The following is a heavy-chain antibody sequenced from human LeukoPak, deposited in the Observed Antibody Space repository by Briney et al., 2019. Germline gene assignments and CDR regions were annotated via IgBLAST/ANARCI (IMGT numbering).Heavy chain of an antibody. Sequence: SETLSLTCSVSDYSISSGYYWGWVQQPPGKELEWIGYIYYSGSTNYNPSLKSRVTISVDTSKNQFSLKLSSVTAADTAVYYCARVGSIAARPGGDYWGQGTLVTVSS. D-gene: IGHD6-6*01. CDR1: DYSISSGYY. CDR2: IYYSGST. J-gene: IGHJ4*02. CDR3: ARVGSIAARPGGDY. V-gene: IGHV4-61*01.